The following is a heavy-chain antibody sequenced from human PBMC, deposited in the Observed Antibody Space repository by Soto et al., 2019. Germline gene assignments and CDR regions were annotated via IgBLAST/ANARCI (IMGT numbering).Heavy chain of an antibody. CDR1: GFTFSNYA. CDR3: AKRYCSSTSCRFDY. J-gene: IGHJ4*02. CDR2: IIGRGGTA. V-gene: IGHV3-23*01. D-gene: IGHD2-2*01. Sequence: SLRLSCAASGFTFSNYAMSWVRLAPGKGLEWVSLIIGRGGTAYYADSVKGRFTISRDNSENTVSLQMNSLRVEDTAIYYCAKRYCSSTSCRFDYWGQGTLVTVSS.